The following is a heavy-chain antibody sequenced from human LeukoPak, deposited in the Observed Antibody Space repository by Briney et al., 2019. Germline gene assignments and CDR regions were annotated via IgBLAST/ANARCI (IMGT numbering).Heavy chain of an antibody. CDR1: GFTFSSYE. CDR3: ARGPIPYCSGGSCYSYAFDI. D-gene: IGHD2-15*01. CDR2: ISSSGSTI. V-gene: IGHV3-48*03. J-gene: IGHJ3*02. Sequence: PGGSLRLSCAASGFTFSSYEMNWVRQAPGKGLEWVSYISSSGSTIYYADSVKGRFTISRDNAKNSLYLQMNSLRAEDTAVYYCARGPIPYCSGGSCYSYAFDIWGQGTMVTVSS.